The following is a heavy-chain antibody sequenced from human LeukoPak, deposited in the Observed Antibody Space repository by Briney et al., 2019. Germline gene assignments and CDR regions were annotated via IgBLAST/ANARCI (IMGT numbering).Heavy chain of an antibody. CDR2: ISAYNGNT. V-gene: IGHV1-18*01. CDR1: GYTFTSYG. J-gene: IGHJ6*02. CDR3: ARDFKFRMVWSLGGSYYYYYYGMDV. Sequence: ASVKVSFKASGYTFTSYGISWVRQAPGQGLEGMGWISAYNGNTNYAQKLQGRVTITTDTSTSTAYMELRSLRSDDTAVYYCARDFKFRMVWSLGGSYYYYYYGMDVWGQGTTVTVSS. D-gene: IGHD3-16*01.